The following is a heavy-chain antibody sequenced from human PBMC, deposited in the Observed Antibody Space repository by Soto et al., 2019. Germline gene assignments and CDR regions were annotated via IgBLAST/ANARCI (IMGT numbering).Heavy chain of an antibody. V-gene: IGHV5-51*01. D-gene: IGHD6-13*01. CDR1: GYSFTTYW. Sequence: GESLKISCKASGYSFTTYWIGWVRQMPGKGLEWMGIIYPGDSDTRYSPSFQGQVTISADKSISTAYLQWSSLKASDSAMFYCARKDIAGNSVDFWGQGTLVTVS. CDR3: ARKDIAGNSVDF. J-gene: IGHJ4*02. CDR2: IYPGDSDT.